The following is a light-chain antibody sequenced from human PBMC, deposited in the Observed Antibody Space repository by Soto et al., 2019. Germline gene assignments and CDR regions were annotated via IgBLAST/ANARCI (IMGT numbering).Light chain of an antibody. CDR3: LLDFRYFWA. CDR1: QSISSY. Sequence: DIQMTQSPSSLSASVGDRVTITCRASQSISSYLNWYQQRPGKVPKLLIYAASTLQSGVPSRFSGSGSGTDSTLTISSLQPEDFATYYCLLDFRYFWAFGQGTKVEIK. J-gene: IGKJ1*01. V-gene: IGKV1-39*02. CDR2: AAS.